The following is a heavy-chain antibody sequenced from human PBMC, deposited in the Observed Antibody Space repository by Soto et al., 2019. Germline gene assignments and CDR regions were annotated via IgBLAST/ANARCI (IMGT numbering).Heavy chain of an antibody. J-gene: IGHJ5*02. CDR2: ISSSSSYI. D-gene: IGHD2-15*01. V-gene: IGHV3-21*01. CDR1: GFTFSSYS. Sequence: GGSLRLSCAASGFTFSSYSMNWVRQAPGKGLEWVSSISSSSSYIYYADSVKGRFTISRDNSKNTLYLQMNSLRAEDTAVYYCARDWGGSQTGGWFDPWGQGTLVTVSS. CDR3: ARDWGGSQTGGWFDP.